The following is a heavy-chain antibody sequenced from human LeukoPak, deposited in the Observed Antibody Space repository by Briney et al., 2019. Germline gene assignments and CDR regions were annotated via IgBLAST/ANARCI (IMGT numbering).Heavy chain of an antibody. V-gene: IGHV1-69*01. CDR2: IIPIFGTA. CDR1: GDTFSSHS. CDR3: ARTYGSGSYLGGY. J-gene: IGHJ4*02. D-gene: IGHD3-10*01. Sequence: SVKVSCKASGDTFSSHSINWVRQAPGQGLEWMGGIIPIFGTANYAQKFQGRVTITADESTSTAYMELSSLRSEDTAVYYCARTYGSGSYLGGYWGQGTLVTVSS.